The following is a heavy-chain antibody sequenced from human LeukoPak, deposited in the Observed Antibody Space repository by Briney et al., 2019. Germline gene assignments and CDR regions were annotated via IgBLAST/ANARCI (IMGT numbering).Heavy chain of an antibody. J-gene: IGHJ4*02. V-gene: IGHV3-20*04. CDR2: INWNGGST. D-gene: IGHD2-21*02. Sequence: GGSLRLTCAASGFTFSSYSMNWVRQAPGKGLEWVSGINWNGGSTGYADSVEGRFTISRDNAKNSQYLQMNSLRVEDTALYYCARAQTYGDSRLLLDYWGQGTLVTVSS. CDR3: ARAQTYGDSRLLLDY. CDR1: GFTFSSYS.